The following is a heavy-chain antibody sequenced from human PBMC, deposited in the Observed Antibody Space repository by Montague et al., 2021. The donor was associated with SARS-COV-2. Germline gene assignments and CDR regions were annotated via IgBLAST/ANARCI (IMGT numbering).Heavy chain of an antibody. J-gene: IGHJ4*02. CDR2: IYSDTSYI. CDR1: GFTFNTFA. CDR3: VTRPYKNVLRGCYNPDH. V-gene: IGHV3-23*03. Sequence: SLRLSCAASGFTFNTFAMSWVRQAPGKGLECVSVIYSDTSYIYYADSVKGRFTISRDNSKNTLYLQINSLRAEDTAVYHCVTRPYKNVLRGCYNPDHWGQGTLVTVSP. D-gene: IGHD3-3*02.